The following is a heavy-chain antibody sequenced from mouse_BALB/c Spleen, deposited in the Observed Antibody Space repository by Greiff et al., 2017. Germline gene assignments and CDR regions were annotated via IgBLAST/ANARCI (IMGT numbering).Heavy chain of an antibody. Sequence: EVQRVESGGGLVQPGGSRKLSCAASGFTFSSFGMHWVRQAPEKGLEWVAYISSGSSTIYYADTVKGRFTISRDNPKNTLFLQMTSLRSEDTAMYYCARKDRYDGRGFDDWGQGTTLTVSS. CDR3: ARKDRYDGRGFDD. V-gene: IGHV5-17*02. D-gene: IGHD2-14*01. J-gene: IGHJ2*01. CDR1: GFTFSSFG. CDR2: ISSGSSTI.